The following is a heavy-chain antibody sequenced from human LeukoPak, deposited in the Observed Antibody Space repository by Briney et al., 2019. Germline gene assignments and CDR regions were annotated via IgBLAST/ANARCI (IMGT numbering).Heavy chain of an antibody. D-gene: IGHD6-13*01. CDR3: ATGSLSPRSIAGYFDY. Sequence: ASVKVSCKVSGYTLTELSMHWVRQAPGKGLEGMGGFDPEDGETIYAQKFQGRVTMTEDTSTDTAYMELSSLRSEDTAVYYCATGSLSPRSIAGYFDYWGQGTLVTVSS. CDR2: FDPEDGET. J-gene: IGHJ4*02. V-gene: IGHV1-24*01. CDR1: GYTLTELS.